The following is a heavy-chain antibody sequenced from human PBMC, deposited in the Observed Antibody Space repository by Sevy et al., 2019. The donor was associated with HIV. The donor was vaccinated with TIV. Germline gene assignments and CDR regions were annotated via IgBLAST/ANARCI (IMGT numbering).Heavy chain of an antibody. V-gene: IGHV1-8*01. D-gene: IGHD3-3*01. CDR1: GYTFTSYD. CDR2: MNPNSGNT. Sequence: ASVKVSCKASGYTFTSYDINWVRQATGQGLEWMGWMNPNSGNTGYAQMFQGRVTMTRNTSISTAYMELSSLRSEDTAVYYCARGRVAVLRFLEWYPLGYCGMDVWGQGTTVTVSS. J-gene: IGHJ6*02. CDR3: ARGRVAVLRFLEWYPLGYCGMDV.